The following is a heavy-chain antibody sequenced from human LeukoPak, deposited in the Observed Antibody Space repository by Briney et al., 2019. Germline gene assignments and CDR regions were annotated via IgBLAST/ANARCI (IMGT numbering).Heavy chain of an antibody. D-gene: IGHD6-6*01. CDR1: GYTFTSYG. CDR2: ISAYNGNT. J-gene: IGHJ4*02. CDR3: ARETHSSSSLYYFDY. Sequence: ASVKVSCKASGYTFTSYGISWVRQAPGQGLEWMGWISAYNGNTNYAQKLQGRVTMTTDTSTSTAYMELRSLRSDDTAVYYCARETHSSSSLYYFDYWGQGTLVTVSS. V-gene: IGHV1-18*01.